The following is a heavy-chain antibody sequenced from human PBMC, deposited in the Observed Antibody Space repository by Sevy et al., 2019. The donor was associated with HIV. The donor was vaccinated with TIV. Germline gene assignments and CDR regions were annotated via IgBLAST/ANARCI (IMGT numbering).Heavy chain of an antibody. D-gene: IGHD3-16*01. V-gene: IGHV3-15*01. CDR2: IKIKTDGGTT. J-gene: IGHJ4*02. CDR1: GFTFSNAW. CDR3: TTDWGTLGTRDPKFDY. Sequence: GGSLRLSCAASGFTFSNAWMSWVRQAPGKGLEWVGRIKIKTDGGTTDYAAPVKGRFTISRDDSKNTLYLQMNSLKTEDTAVYYCTTDWGTLGTRDPKFDYWGQGTLVTVSS.